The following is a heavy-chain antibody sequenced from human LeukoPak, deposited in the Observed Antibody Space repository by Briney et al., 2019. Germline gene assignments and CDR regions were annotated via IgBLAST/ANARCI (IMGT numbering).Heavy chain of an antibody. CDR2: ISSSSSYI. CDR1: GFTFSSYS. Sequence: GGSLRLSCAASGFTFSSYSMNWVRQAPGKGLEWVSSISSSSSYIYYADSVKGRFTISRDNAKSSLYLQMNSLRAEDTAVYYCARALPRYCSSTSCPDYWGQGTLVTVSS. J-gene: IGHJ4*02. D-gene: IGHD2-2*01. CDR3: ARALPRYCSSTSCPDY. V-gene: IGHV3-21*01.